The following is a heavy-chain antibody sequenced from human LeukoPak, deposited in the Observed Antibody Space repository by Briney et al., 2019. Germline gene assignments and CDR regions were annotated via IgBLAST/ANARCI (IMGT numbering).Heavy chain of an antibody. CDR2: ITNNGGAM. CDR3: ARALADSRCYYLGFDY. CDR1: GFTFSDYY. D-gene: IGHD3-22*01. Sequence: GGSQRLSCAASGFTFSDYYMGWIRQAPGKGLEWISYITNNGGAMFYADSLKGRLTIFRDNAKKSLYLQMNSLRPDDTALYYCARALADSRCYYLGFDYWGQGTLVTVSS. J-gene: IGHJ4*02. V-gene: IGHV3-11*04.